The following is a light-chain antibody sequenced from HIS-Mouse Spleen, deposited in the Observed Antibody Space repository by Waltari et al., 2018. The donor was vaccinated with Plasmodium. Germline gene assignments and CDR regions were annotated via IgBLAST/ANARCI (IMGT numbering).Light chain of an antibody. V-gene: IGLV1-51*01. CDR3: GTWDSSLSAGVV. Sequence: QSVLTQPPPVSEAPAQQVTISCSALRSNIANTYVSWYQQPPRTAPKLLIYDNNKRPSGIPDRCSGSKSGTSATLGITGLQTGDEADYYCGTWDSSLSAGVVFGGGTKLTVL. J-gene: IGLJ2*01. CDR2: DNN. CDR1: RSNIANTY.